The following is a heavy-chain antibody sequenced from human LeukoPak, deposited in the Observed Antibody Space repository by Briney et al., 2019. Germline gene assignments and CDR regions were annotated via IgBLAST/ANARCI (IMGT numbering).Heavy chain of an antibody. CDR1: VFSFSSYA. CDR3: ARDLGTGLYYYYGMDV. CDR2: ILYDGSNK. V-gene: IGHV3-30-3*01. D-gene: IGHD2-8*02. Sequence: GRSLRLSCAPSVFSFSSYAMHWVRQAPGKGLEWVAVILYDGSNKYYADSVKGRFTISRDNSKNTLYLQMNSLRAEDTAVYYCARDLGTGLYYYYGMDVWGQGTTVTVSS. J-gene: IGHJ6*02.